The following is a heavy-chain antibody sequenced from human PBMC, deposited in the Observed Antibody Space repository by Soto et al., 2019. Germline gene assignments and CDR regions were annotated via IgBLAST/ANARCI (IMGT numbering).Heavy chain of an antibody. CDR3: GRAQSRNWNARGYGIDV. V-gene: IGHV3-13*04. Sequence: EVRLVESGGGLLQPGTSVRLSCAAPGFSLSSYDLHWVRQVPEKRLEWVAFFGSGGDRHYSASVKGRLTISRDTAKKSFYLQMNNLKVGDTAVYYCGRAQSRNWNARGYGIDVWGHGTTVIVSS. J-gene: IGHJ6*02. CDR1: GFSLSSYD. D-gene: IGHD1-1*01. CDR2: FGSGGDR.